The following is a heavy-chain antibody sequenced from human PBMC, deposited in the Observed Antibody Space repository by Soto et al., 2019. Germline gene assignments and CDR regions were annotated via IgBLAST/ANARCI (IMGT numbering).Heavy chain of an antibody. J-gene: IGHJ6*02. CDR3: ARDCSSTSCPTYGMDV. CDR1: GGTFSSYA. CDR2: IIPIFGTA. Sequence: QVQLVQSGAEVKKPGSSVKVSCKASGGTFSSYAISWVRQAPGQGLEWMGGIIPIFGTANYAQKFQGRVTITADKSTSTAYMELSSLRSEDTAVYYCARDCSSTSCPTYGMDVWGQGTTVTVSS. V-gene: IGHV1-69*06. D-gene: IGHD2-2*01.